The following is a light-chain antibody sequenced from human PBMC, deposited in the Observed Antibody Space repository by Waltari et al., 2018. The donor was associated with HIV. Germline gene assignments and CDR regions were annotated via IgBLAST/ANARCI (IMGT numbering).Light chain of an antibody. CDR1: RTILFDSNNKNY. J-gene: IGKJ1*01. CDR2: WAS. CDR3: QQYFSTPPT. Sequence: DIVMTQSPDSLPVSLGERATINCKSSRTILFDSNNKNYLAWYQQKPGQPPKALIYWASTRESGVPYRFSGGGSGTDFTLTISRLQPEDVAVYYCQQYFSTPPTFGQGTRVGI. V-gene: IGKV4-1*01.